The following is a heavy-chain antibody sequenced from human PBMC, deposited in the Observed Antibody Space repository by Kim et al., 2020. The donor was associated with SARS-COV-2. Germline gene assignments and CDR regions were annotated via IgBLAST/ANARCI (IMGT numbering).Heavy chain of an antibody. V-gene: IGHV4-59*08. CDR1: GGSISSDY. J-gene: IGHJ4*02. CDR3: ARLFRPSPYGFFDY. Sequence: SETLSLTCDVSGGSISSDYWGWIRKPPGKGLEWITYMSVSASTQYNPSLRSQVTISVDTSRRQFSLKLTSVSAADTAVYYCARLFRPSPYGFFDYWGQGILVTVSP. CDR2: MSVSAST. D-gene: IGHD3-10*01.